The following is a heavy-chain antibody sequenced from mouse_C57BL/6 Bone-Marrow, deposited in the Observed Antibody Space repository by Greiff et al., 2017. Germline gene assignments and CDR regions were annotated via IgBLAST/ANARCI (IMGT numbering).Heavy chain of an antibody. Sequence: EVKLMESGGGLVKPGGSLKLSCAASGFTFSSYAMSWVRQTPEKRLEWVATISDGGSYTYYPDNVKGRFTISRDNAKKNLCLQMSHLKSEDTAMYYCAATVEATGAMDYWGQGTSVTVSS. CDR2: ISDGGSYT. CDR3: AATVEATGAMDY. D-gene: IGHD1-1*01. CDR1: GFTFSSYA. V-gene: IGHV5-4*03. J-gene: IGHJ4*01.